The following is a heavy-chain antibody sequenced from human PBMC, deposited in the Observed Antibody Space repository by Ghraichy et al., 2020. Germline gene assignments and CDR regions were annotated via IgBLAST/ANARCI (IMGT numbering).Heavy chain of an antibody. CDR3: ASQVRGRPGY. V-gene: IGHV3-53*01. CDR1: GFSVSNSY. CDR2: MYSDGNT. D-gene: IGHD6-6*01. J-gene: IGHJ4*02. Sequence: LSLTCAASGFSVSNSYMSWVRQAPGKGLEWVSVMYSDGNTYYADSVKGRFTVSRDNSKNTFYLQMNRLTAEDAAVYYCASQVRGRPGYWGQGTLVTVSS.